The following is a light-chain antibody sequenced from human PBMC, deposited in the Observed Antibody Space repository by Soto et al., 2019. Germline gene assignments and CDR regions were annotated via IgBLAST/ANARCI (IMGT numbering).Light chain of an antibody. J-gene: IGLJ2*01. CDR3: GTGDSSLSAYVV. Sequence: QSVLTQPPSVSAAPGQKVTISCSGSSSNIGNNYVSWYQQLPGTAPKLLIYDNNKRPSGIPDRFSGSKSGTSATLGITGLQTGDEADYYCGTGDSSLSAYVVFGGGTKVTVL. CDR1: SSNIGNNY. CDR2: DNN. V-gene: IGLV1-51*01.